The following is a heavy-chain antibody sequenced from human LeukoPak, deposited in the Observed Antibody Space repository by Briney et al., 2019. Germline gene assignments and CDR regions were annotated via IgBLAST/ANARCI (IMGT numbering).Heavy chain of an antibody. CDR3: AKTGSSSWGYFDY. D-gene: IGHD6-13*01. J-gene: IGHJ4*02. CDR2: IYYDGIDK. CDR1: GFAFTRHA. V-gene: IGHV3-30*02. Sequence: GGSLRLSCAASGFAFTRHAMHWVRQAPGKGLEWVAYIYYDGIDKNYADSVKGRFTLSRDTSKNTLYLQMNSLRPEDTAVYFCAKTGSSSWGYFDYWGQGTLVTVSS.